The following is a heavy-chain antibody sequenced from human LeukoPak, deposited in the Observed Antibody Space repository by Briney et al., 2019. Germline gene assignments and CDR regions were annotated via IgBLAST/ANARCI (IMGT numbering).Heavy chain of an antibody. CDR1: GYTFTGYY. CDR2: INPNSGGT. V-gene: IGHV1-2*02. J-gene: IGHJ4*02. Sequence: GASVKVSCKASGYTFTGYYMHWVRQAPGQGLEWMGWINPNSGGTNYAQKFQGRVTMTRDTSISTAYMELSRLRSDDTAVYHCARRAPFGVANVDDYWGQGTLVTVSS. CDR3: ARRAPFGVANVDDY. D-gene: IGHD3-3*01.